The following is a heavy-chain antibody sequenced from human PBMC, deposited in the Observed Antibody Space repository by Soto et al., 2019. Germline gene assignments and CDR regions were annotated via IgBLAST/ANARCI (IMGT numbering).Heavy chain of an antibody. CDR3: ARASGSSSSNWFDP. J-gene: IGHJ5*02. D-gene: IGHD6-6*01. CDR1: GGSISIYY. CDR2: IYYSGST. Sequence: PSDTLSLTCTVSGGSISIYYWSWIRQPPGKGLEWIGYIYYSGSTNYNPSLKSRVTISVDKSKNQFSLKLSSVTAADTAVYYCARASGSSSSNWFDPWGQGTLVTVSS. V-gene: IGHV4-59*12.